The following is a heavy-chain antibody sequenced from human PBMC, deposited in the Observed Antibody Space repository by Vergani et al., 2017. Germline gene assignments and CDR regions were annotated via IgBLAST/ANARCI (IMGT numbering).Heavy chain of an antibody. Sequence: QVQLQESGPGLVKPSQTLSLTCTVSGGSISSGGYYWSWIRQQPGKGLGWIGYIYYSGSTYYNPSLESRVTIAVDTSKNQFSLKLSSVTAADTSVYYCARAEEDSGWYYFDYWGQGTLVTVSS. D-gene: IGHD6-13*01. CDR3: ARAEEDSGWYYFDY. CDR1: GGSISSGGYY. J-gene: IGHJ4*02. V-gene: IGHV4-31*03. CDR2: IYYSGST.